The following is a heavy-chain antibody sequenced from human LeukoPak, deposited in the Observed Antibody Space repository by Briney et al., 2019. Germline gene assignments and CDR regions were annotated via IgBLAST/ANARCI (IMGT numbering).Heavy chain of an antibody. CDR3: ASPSSSWNYYYGMDV. CDR2: INPSGGST. V-gene: IGHV1-46*01. CDR1: GYTFTSYY. D-gene: IGHD6-13*01. Sequence: PPASVKVSCKASGYTFTSYYMHWVRQAPGQGLEWMGIINPSGGSTSYAQKFQGRVTMTRDTSTSTVYMELSSLRSEDTAVYYCASPSSSWNYYYGMDVWGKGTTVTVS. J-gene: IGHJ6*04.